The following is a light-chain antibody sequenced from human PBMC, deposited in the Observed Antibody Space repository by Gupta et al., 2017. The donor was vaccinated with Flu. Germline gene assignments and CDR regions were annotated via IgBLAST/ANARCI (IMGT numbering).Light chain of an antibody. CDR3: SSYAVNFRRL. CDR1: SSDIGAYKY. V-gene: IGLV2-8*01. J-gene: IGLJ2*01. Sequence: QSALTQPPSASGSRGQSVTISCSGTSSDIGAYKYVSWYQQYPGKAPNLILSEVSKQPSGVPDRFSGSKSGNTASLTVSGLQPEDEADYYCSSYAVNFRRLFGGGTKVTVL. CDR2: EVS.